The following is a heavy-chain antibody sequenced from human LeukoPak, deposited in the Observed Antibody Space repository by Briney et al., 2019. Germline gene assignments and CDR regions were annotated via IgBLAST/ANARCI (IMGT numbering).Heavy chain of an antibody. CDR1: GFTVSSNY. D-gene: IGHD6-19*01. J-gene: IGHJ4*02. CDR2: IYSGGST. Sequence: GGSLRLSCAASGFTVSSNYMSWVRQAPGKGLEWVSVIYSGGSTYYADSVKGRFTIPRHNSKNTLYLQMNSLRAEDTAVYYCARGSSGWYAGFDYWGQGTLVTVSS. V-gene: IGHV3-53*04. CDR3: ARGSSGWYAGFDY.